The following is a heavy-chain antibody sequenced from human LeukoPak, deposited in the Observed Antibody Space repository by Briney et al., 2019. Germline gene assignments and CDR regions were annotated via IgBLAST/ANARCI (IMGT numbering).Heavy chain of an antibody. CDR3: ARGGGYSGYFN. J-gene: IGHJ4*02. Sequence: GGSLRLSCAASGFSVSVNYMSWVRQAPGKGLEWVSYISSSGNTIYYADSVKGRFTISRDNAKNSLYLQMNSLRAEDTAVYYCARGGGYSGYFNWGQGTLVTVSS. D-gene: IGHD5-12*01. V-gene: IGHV3-11*01. CDR2: ISSSGNTI. CDR1: GFSVSVNY.